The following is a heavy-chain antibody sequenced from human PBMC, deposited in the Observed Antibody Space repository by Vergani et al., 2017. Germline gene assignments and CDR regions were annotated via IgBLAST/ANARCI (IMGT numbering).Heavy chain of an antibody. CDR1: GGSISSSSYY. D-gene: IGHD3-22*01. CDR2: IYYSGST. V-gene: IGHV4-39*01. CDR3: ARGGYYDSSEGGFDY. Sequence: QLQLQESGPGLVKPSETLSLTCTVSGGSISSSSYYWGWIRQPPGKGLEWIGSIYYSGSTYCNPSLKSRVTISVDTSKNQFSPKLSSVTAADTAVYYCARGGYYDSSEGGFDYWGQGTLVTVSS. J-gene: IGHJ4*02.